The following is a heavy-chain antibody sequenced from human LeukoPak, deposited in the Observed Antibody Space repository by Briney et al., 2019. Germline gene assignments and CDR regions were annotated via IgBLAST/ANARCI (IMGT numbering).Heavy chain of an antibody. CDR1: GYTFTSYG. J-gene: IGHJ4*02. Sequence: GASVKVSCKASGYTFTSYGISWVRQAPGQGLEWMGWISAYNGNTNYAQKLQGRGTMTTDTSTSTAYMELRSLRSDDTAVYYCARGSIVVVTAISTGFDYWGQGTLVTVSS. D-gene: IGHD2-21*02. CDR3: ARGSIVVVTAISTGFDY. V-gene: IGHV1-18*01. CDR2: ISAYNGNT.